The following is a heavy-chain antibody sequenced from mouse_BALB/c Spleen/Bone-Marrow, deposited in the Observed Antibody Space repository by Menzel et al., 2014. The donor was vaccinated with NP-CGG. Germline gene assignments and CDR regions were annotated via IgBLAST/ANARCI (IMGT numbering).Heavy chain of an antibody. CDR2: INPDSSTI. D-gene: IGHD1-1*01. CDR1: GFDFSRYW. Sequence: EVHLVESGGGLVQPGGSLKLSCAASGFDFSRYWMSWVRQAPGKGLEWIGEINPDSSTINYTPSLKDKFIISRDNAKNTLYLQMSKVRSEDTALYYCARLGYYGALAYWGQGTLVTVSA. CDR3: ARLGYYGALAY. V-gene: IGHV4-1*02. J-gene: IGHJ3*01.